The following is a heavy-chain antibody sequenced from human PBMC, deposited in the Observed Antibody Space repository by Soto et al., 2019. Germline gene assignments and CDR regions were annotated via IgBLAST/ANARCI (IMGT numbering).Heavy chain of an antibody. D-gene: IGHD3-10*01. CDR2: IYYSGST. CDR1: GGSISSSSYY. CDR3: ARLHGSGSYRQPNYYYYMDV. Sequence: ASETLSLTCTVSGGSISSSSYYWGWIRQPPGKGLEWIGSIYYSGSTYYNPSLKSRVTISVDTSKNQFSLKLSSVTAADTAVYYCARLHGSGSYRQPNYYYYMDVWGKGTTVTVSS. V-gene: IGHV4-39*01. J-gene: IGHJ6*03.